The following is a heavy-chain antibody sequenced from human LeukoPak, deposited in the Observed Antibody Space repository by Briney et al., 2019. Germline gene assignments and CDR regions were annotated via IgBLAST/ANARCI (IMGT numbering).Heavy chain of an antibody. Sequence: GGSLRLSCAASGFTFSSYAMSWVSQAPGKGLEWVSAISGSGGSTYYADSVKGRFTISRDNSKNTLYLQMNSLRAEDTAVYYCAKRGGLLWFGEGLFRQPFDYWGQGTLVTVSS. J-gene: IGHJ4*02. CDR1: GFTFSSYA. CDR2: ISGSGGST. V-gene: IGHV3-23*01. CDR3: AKRGGLLWFGEGLFRQPFDY. D-gene: IGHD3-10*01.